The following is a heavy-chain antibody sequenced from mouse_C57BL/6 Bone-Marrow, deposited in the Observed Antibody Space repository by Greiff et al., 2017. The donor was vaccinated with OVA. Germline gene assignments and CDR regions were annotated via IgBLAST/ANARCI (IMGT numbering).Heavy chain of an antibody. D-gene: IGHD1-1*01. CDR2: IDPSDSYT. Sequence: QVQLQQPGAELVKPGASVKLSCKASGYTFTSYWMQWVKQRPGQGLEWIGEIDPSDSYTNYNQKFKGKATLTVDTSSSTAYMQLSSLTSEDSAVYYCARGSYYYGSAYWGQGTLVTVSA. J-gene: IGHJ3*01. CDR1: GYTFTSYW. CDR3: ARGSYYYGSAY. V-gene: IGHV1-50*01.